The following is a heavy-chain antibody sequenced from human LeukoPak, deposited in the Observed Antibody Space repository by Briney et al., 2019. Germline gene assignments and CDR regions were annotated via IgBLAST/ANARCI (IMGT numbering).Heavy chain of an antibody. CDR1: GFTFSSYG. V-gene: IGHV3-33*01. D-gene: IGHD5-18*01. J-gene: IGHJ3*02. Sequence: GGSLRLSCAASGFTFSSYGMHWVRQAPGKRLEWVAVIWYDGSNKYYADSVKGRFTISRDNSKNTLYLQMNSLRAEDTAVYYCARDIAVDTAMVMPFDIWGQGTMVTVSS. CDR3: ARDIAVDTAMVMPFDI. CDR2: IWYDGSNK.